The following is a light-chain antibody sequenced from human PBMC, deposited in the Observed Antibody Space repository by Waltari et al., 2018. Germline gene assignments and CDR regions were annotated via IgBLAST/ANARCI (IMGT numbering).Light chain of an antibody. V-gene: IGLV1-40*01. CDR2: GTN. J-gene: IGLJ1*01. CDR1: TSNIGAGYD. Sequence: QSVLTQPPSVSGAPGQRVSISCTGSTSNIGAGYDVHWYQQGPGKAPKLIIYGTNTRPLGVPDRFFGSQYGTSASLAIIGLQAEDEGDYYCSSYTTSTTQVFGTGTKVTVL. CDR3: SSYTTSTTQV.